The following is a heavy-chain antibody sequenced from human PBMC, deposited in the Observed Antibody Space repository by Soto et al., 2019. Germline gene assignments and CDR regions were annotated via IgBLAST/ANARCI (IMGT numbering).Heavy chain of an antibody. J-gene: IGHJ6*02. Sequence: GGSLRLSCVGSGFTFSTYSINWVRQAPGKGLEWVSSISSRSDIYYADSVKGRSTISRDNAKNSVSLQMNSLRAEDTAVYYCAREYTACPLAYGLDVWGQGTTVTVSS. CDR1: GFTFSTYS. CDR2: ISSRSDI. D-gene: IGHD2-2*02. V-gene: IGHV3-21*01. CDR3: AREYTACPLAYGLDV.